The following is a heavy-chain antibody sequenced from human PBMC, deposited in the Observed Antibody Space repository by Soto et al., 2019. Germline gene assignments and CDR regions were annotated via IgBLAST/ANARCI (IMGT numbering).Heavy chain of an antibody. J-gene: IGHJ4*02. CDR3: ARGWGYDSTAYYYAY. CDR2: IIPIFGTA. CDR1: GGSFNRHT. V-gene: IGHV1-69*01. Sequence: QVQLVQSGAEVRKPGSSVRVSCKASGGSFNRHTISWVRQAPGQGLEWMGGIIPIFGTANHAQKFQGRVTIIADESTRTVYMELSSLRSDDTAIYYCARGWGYDSTAYYYAYWGQGTLVIVSS. D-gene: IGHD3-22*01.